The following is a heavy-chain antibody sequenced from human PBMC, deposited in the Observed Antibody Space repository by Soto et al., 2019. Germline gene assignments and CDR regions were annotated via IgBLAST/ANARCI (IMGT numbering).Heavy chain of an antibody. J-gene: IGHJ6*04. CDR3: ARDNFNYYGMDV. CDR2: IYYSGST. CDR1: GGYISSGDYY. Sequence: QVQLQESGPGLVKPSQTLSLTCTVSGGYISSGDYYWSWIRPPPGKGLEWIGYIYYSGSTYYNPYIKSRINISVDTSKTQFSLKLSSVTAADSALYYCARDNFNYYGMDVWGKGTTVTVTS. V-gene: IGHV4-30-4*01.